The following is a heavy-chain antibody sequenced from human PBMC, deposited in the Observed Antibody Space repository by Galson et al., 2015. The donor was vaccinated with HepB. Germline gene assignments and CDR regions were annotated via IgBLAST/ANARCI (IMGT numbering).Heavy chain of an antibody. CDR3: AKSLGSGNRAFGEFDY. CDR1: GFTFSSYA. D-gene: IGHD3-10*01. J-gene: IGHJ4*02. CDR2: ISGSGGST. V-gene: IGHV3-23*01. Sequence: SLRLSCAASGFTFSSYAMSWVRQAPGKGLEWVSAISGSGGSTYYADSVKGRFTISRDNSKNTLYLQMNSLRAEDTAVYYCAKSLGSGNRAFGEFDYWGQGTLVTVSS.